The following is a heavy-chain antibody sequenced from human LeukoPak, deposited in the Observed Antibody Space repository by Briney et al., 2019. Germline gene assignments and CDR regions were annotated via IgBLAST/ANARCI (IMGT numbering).Heavy chain of an antibody. CDR3: ARDSGYSYGYFGADAFDI. J-gene: IGHJ3*02. CDR2: ISAYNGNT. D-gene: IGHD5-18*01. CDR1: GGTFSSYA. Sequence: GASVKVSCKASGGTFSSYAISWVRQAPGQGLEWMGWISAYNGNTNYAQKLQGRVTMTTDTSTSTAYMELRSLRSDDTAVYYCARDSGYSYGYFGADAFDIWGQGTMVTVSS. V-gene: IGHV1-18*01.